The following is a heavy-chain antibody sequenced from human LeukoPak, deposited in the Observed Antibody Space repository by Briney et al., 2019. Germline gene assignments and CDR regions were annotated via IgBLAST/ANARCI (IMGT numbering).Heavy chain of an antibody. D-gene: IGHD3-22*01. J-gene: IGHJ3*02. Sequence: SETLSLTCAVSGGSISSNNWWGWVRQPPGKGLEWIGEIYHSGSPNYNPSLKSRVTISVDTSKNQFSLKLSSVTAADTAVYYCARYRNYDSSGYYYVAFDIWGQGTMVTVSS. CDR2: IYHSGSP. V-gene: IGHV4-4*02. CDR1: GGSISSNNW. CDR3: ARYRNYDSSGYYYVAFDI.